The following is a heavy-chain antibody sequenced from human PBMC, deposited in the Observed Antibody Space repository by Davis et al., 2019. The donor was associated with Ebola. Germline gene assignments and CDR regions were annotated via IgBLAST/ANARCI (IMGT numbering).Heavy chain of an antibody. D-gene: IGHD4-23*01. CDR1: SGSFSGYY. CDR2: INHSGST. Sequence: MPSETLSLTCAVYSGSFSGYYWSWIRQPPGKGLEWIGEINHSGSTNYNPSLKSRVTISVDTSKNQFSLKLSSVTAADTAVYYCARAPYYGGNRYYYYYYGMDVWGQGTTVTVSS. J-gene: IGHJ6*02. CDR3: ARAPYYGGNRYYYYYYGMDV. V-gene: IGHV4-34*01.